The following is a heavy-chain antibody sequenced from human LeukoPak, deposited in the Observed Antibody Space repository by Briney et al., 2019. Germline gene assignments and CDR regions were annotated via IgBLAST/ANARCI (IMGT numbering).Heavy chain of an antibody. CDR2: IGGSDGST. V-gene: IGHV3-23*01. CDR1: GFTFNNYY. Sequence: GGSLRLSCVCSGFTFNNYYMTCVRHASRQGLVCVSTIGGSDGSTYYADSVKGRFTISRDNAKNTQSLQMSSLRTEDTAIYYCVKDRYVARGDYLDFWGQGTLVTVSS. D-gene: IGHD3-10*01. CDR3: VKDRYVARGDYLDF. J-gene: IGHJ4*02.